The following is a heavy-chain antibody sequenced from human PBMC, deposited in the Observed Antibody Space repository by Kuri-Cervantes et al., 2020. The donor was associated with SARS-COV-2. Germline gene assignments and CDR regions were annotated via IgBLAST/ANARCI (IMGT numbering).Heavy chain of an antibody. Sequence: SETLSLTCSVSGGSISSSGHYWGWVRQPPGKGLEWIGSIYFSGSTYYNPSLKSRVTISVDTSKNQFSLKLSSVTAADTAVYYCARDWGYSYAEGAFDIWGQGTMVTVSS. CDR2: IYFSGST. V-gene: IGHV4-39*07. J-gene: IGHJ3*02. D-gene: IGHD5-18*01. CDR3: ARDWGYSYAEGAFDI. CDR1: GGSISSSGHY.